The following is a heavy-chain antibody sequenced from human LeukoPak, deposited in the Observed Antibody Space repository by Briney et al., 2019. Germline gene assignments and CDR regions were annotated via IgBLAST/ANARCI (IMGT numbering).Heavy chain of an antibody. D-gene: IGHD3-22*01. CDR3: ARYYYDSSGYILANWFDP. Sequence: PSETLSLTCTVSGGSISSYYWSWIRQPAGKGLEWIGRIYTSGSTNYNPSLKSRVTMSVDTSKNQFSLKLSSVTAADTAVYYCARYYYDSSGYILANWFDPWGQGTLVTVSS. CDR2: IYTSGST. V-gene: IGHV4-4*07. J-gene: IGHJ5*02. CDR1: GGSISSYY.